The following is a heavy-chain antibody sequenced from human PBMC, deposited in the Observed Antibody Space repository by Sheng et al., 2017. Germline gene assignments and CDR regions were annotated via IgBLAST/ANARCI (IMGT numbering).Heavy chain of an antibody. CDR1: GFTFSNAW. V-gene: IGHV3-15*01. CDR2: IKSKTDGGTT. Sequence: EVQLVESGGGLVKPGGSLRLSCAASGFTFSNAWMSWVRQAPGKGLEWVGRIKSKTDGGTTDYAAPVKGRFTISRDDSKNTLYLQMNSLKTEDTAVYYCTTLLRMGARTVADYWGQGTLVTVSS. J-gene: IGHJ4*02. D-gene: IGHD1-26*01. CDR3: TTLLRMGARTVADY.